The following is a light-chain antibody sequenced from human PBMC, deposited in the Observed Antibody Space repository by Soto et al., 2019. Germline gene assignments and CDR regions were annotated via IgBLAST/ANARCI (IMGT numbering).Light chain of an antibody. CDR2: VAS. CDR1: QSINIY. Sequence: DIQMTQSPSSLSASVGDSVTITCRASQSINIYLSWYQQKPGKAPKLLINVASTLQGGVPSRFSRSASGTEFTLAISSLQHEDSATYYCQQSFSTPQTFGGGTRVEIK. CDR3: QQSFSTPQT. J-gene: IGKJ4*02. V-gene: IGKV1-39*01.